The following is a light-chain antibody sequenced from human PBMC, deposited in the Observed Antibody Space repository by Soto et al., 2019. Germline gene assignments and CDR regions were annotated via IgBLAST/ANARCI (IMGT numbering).Light chain of an antibody. CDR3: QQYGRSGT. Sequence: DIQMAQSPSTLSASVGDRVTVTCRASQSISSWLAWYQQKPGKAPKLLIYDASSLESGVPSRFSGSGSGTEFTLTISSLQSEDFAVYYCQQYGRSGTFGQGTKVDIK. J-gene: IGKJ1*01. CDR1: QSISSW. CDR2: DAS. V-gene: IGKV1-5*01.